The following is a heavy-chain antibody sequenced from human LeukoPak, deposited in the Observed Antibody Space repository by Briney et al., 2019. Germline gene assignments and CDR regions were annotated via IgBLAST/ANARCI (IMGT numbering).Heavy chain of an antibody. V-gene: IGHV1-18*01. CDR3: AVRIPAATTHDY. CDR1: GYTFTSYG. D-gene: IGHD2-2*01. CDR2: ISAYNGNT. Sequence: ASVKVSCKASGYTFTSYGISWVRQAPGQGLEWMGWISAYNGNTNYAQKLQGRVTMTTDTSTSTAYMELRSLRSDDTAVYYCAVRIPAATTHDYWGQGTLVTVSS. J-gene: IGHJ4*02.